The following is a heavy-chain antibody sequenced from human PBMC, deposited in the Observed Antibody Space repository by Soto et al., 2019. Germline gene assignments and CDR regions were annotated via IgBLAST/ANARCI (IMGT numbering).Heavy chain of an antibody. Sequence: GGSLRLSCAASGFTFSSYWMHWVRQAPGKGLVWVSRVSTDGRTTNYADSVKGRFTISRDNAKNTLYPQMNSLRAEDMAVYYCARGGSTSPNGMDVWGQGTMVTVSS. CDR2: VSTDGRTT. CDR1: GFTFSSYW. CDR3: ARGGSTSPNGMDV. D-gene: IGHD2-2*01. J-gene: IGHJ6*02. V-gene: IGHV3-74*01.